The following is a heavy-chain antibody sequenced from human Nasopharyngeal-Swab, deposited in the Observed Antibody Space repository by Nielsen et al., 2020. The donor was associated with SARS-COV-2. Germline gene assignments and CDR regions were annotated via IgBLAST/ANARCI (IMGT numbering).Heavy chain of an antibody. CDR3: AKDPSTLGIFYYFYMDV. Sequence: GGSLRLSCAASRFTFSSYAMRWVRQAQGKGLEWVSAISGSGGSTYYADSVKGRFTISRDNSKNTLYLQMNSLRAEDTAVYYCAKDPSTLGIFYYFYMDVWGKGTTVTVSS. D-gene: IGHD3-16*01. CDR2: ISGSGGST. V-gene: IGHV3-23*01. J-gene: IGHJ6*03. CDR1: RFTFSSYA.